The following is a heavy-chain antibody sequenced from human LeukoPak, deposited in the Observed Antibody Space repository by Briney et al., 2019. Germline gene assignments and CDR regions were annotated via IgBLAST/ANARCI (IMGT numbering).Heavy chain of an antibody. CDR3: AKGGYQSKFPFAAAGINY. CDR2: IRYDGGNK. CDR1: GFTFSSYG. V-gene: IGHV3-30*02. D-gene: IGHD6-13*01. J-gene: IGHJ4*02. Sequence: GGSLRLSCAASGFTFSSYGMHWVRQAPGKGLGWVAFIRYDGGNKYYAGSVKGRFTISRDNSKNTLYLQMNSLRAEDTAVYYCAKGGYQSKFPFAAAGINYWGQGTLVTVSS.